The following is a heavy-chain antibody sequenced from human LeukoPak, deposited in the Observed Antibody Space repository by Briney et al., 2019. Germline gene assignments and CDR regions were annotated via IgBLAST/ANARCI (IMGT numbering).Heavy chain of an antibody. J-gene: IGHJ4*02. D-gene: IGHD3-22*01. CDR3: ARGLSEYYDSSGYYY. CDR2: INPNSGVT. CDR1: GYTFTGYY. Sequence: ASVKVSCKASGYTFTGYYIHWVRQAPGQGLEWMGWINPNSGVTDYAQKFQGRVTMTRDTSISTAYMELSSLRSEDTAVYYCARGLSEYYDSSGYYYWGQGTLVTASS. V-gene: IGHV1-2*02.